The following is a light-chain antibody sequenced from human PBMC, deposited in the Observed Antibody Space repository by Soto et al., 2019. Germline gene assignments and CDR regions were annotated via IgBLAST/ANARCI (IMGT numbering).Light chain of an antibody. CDR1: QGISSY. V-gene: IGKV1-39*01. J-gene: IGKJ5*01. CDR3: QQSYSTPIT. CDR2: AAS. Sequence: QMTQSPSSLSASVGDRVTITCRASQGISSYLNWYQQKPGKAPKLLIYAASSLQSGVPSRFSGSGSGTDFTLTISSLQPEDFATYYCQQSYSTPITFGQGTRLEIK.